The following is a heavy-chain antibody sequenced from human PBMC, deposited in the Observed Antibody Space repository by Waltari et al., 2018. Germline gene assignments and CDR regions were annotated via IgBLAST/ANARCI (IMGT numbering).Heavy chain of an antibody. J-gene: IGHJ1*01. Sequence: QVQLQESGPGLVKPSETLSLTCIVSGGSISSYFWSWLRQSPGKGLEWIGNIYYRESPNYNPSLKSRVTISVDTSKNQFSLKMSSVTAADTAVYFCARSRYCTGGLCYPEYFQQWGQGTLVTVSS. CDR3: ARSRYCTGGLCYPEYFQQ. CDR1: GGSISSYF. D-gene: IGHD2-8*02. CDR2: IYYRESP. V-gene: IGHV4-59*01.